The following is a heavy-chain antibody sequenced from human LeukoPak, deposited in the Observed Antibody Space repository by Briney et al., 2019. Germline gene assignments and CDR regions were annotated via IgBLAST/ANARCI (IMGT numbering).Heavy chain of an antibody. V-gene: IGHV3-30*02. CDR2: IRYDGSNK. CDR1: GFTISSYG. J-gene: IGHJ4*02. Sequence: GGSLRLSCAASGFTISSYGMHWVRQAPGKGLEWAAFIRYDGSNKYYADSVKGRFAISRDNSKNTLYLQMNSLRVEDTAVYYCAGGYDFWSGLDYWGQGTLVTVSS. CDR3: AGGYDFWSGLDY. D-gene: IGHD3-3*01.